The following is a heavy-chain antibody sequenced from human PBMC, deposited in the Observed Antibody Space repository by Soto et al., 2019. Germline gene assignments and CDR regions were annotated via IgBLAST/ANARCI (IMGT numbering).Heavy chain of an antibody. V-gene: IGHV1-18*04. CDR1: GYTFTSYC. CDR2: ISAYNGNT. D-gene: IGHD2-21*02. CDR3: ARATLLAYCGGDCYPFDY. Sequence: ASVKVSCKASGYTFTSYCISWVLQAPGGGREWMGWISAYNGNTNYAQKLQGRVTMTTDTSTSTAYMELRSLRSDDTAVYYCARATLLAYCGGDCYPFDYWGQGTLVTVSS. J-gene: IGHJ4*02.